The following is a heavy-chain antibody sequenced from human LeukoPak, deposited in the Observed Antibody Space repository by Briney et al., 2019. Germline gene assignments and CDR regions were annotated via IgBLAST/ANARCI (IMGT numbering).Heavy chain of an antibody. CDR1: GFTFSSYW. J-gene: IGHJ4*02. CDR2: IKQDGSEN. Sequence: GGSLRLSCVASGFTFSSYWMSWVRQAPGKGLEWVANIKQDGSENFYVDSVKGRFTISRDNAKNSLYLQMNSLRAEDTAVYYCARDRYYTLDYWGQGTLVTVSS. V-gene: IGHV3-7*01. CDR3: ARDRYYTLDY. D-gene: IGHD3-3*01.